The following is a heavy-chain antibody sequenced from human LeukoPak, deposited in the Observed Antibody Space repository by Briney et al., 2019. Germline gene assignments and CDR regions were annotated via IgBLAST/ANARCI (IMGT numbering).Heavy chain of an antibody. CDR1: GGSISSYY. D-gene: IGHD4-17*01. CDR3: ARETVTTPFGDAFDI. J-gene: IGHJ3*02. Sequence: PSEILSLTCTVSGGSISSYYWSWIRQPPGKGLEWIGYMYYSGSTNYNPSLKSRVTISVDTSKNQFSLKLSSVTAADTAVNYCARETVTTPFGDAFDIWGQGTMVTVSS. V-gene: IGHV4-59*01. CDR2: MYYSGST.